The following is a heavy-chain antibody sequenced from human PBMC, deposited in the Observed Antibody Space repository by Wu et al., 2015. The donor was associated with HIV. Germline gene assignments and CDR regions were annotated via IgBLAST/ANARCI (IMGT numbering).Heavy chain of an antibody. CDR3: ATDGDYISGSVY. Sequence: QVQLVQSGVEVKKSGASVKVSCKASGYTFTGYYMHWVRQAPGQGLEWIGWIRPNSGGSNYAQKFQGRVTMTRDTSISTAYMELRSLRSDDTAVYYCATDGDYISGSVYWGQGTLVTVSS. CDR2: IRPNSGGS. V-gene: IGHV1-2*02. D-gene: IGHD6-19*01. J-gene: IGHJ4*02. CDR1: GYTFTGYY.